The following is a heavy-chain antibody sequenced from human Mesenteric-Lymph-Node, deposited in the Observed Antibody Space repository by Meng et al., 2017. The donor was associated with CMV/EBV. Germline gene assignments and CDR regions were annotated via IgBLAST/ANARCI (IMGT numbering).Heavy chain of an antibody. CDR1: GYTFTGYF. Sequence: ASVKVSCKASGYTFTGYFIHWVRQAPGQGLEWMGWINPESGGYFNPNSGGTNYAQKFQGRITMTRDTSINTAYMEVSSLRSDDTAVYYCARDGEAGPHWGQGTLVTVSS. J-gene: IGHJ4*02. D-gene: IGHD6-19*01. CDR3: ARDGEAGPH. V-gene: IGHV1-2*02. CDR2: INPESGGYFNPNSGGT.